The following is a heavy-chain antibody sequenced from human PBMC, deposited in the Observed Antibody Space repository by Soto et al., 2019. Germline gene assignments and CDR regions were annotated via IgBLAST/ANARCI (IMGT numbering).Heavy chain of an antibody. D-gene: IGHD3-3*01. CDR1: GFSLTTSGVG. V-gene: IGHV2-5*02. CDR2: IYWDDDK. J-gene: IGHJ4*02. CDR3: AHRVLRTVFGLVTTTAIYFDF. Sequence: QITLNESGPTVVSPTETLTLTCRFSGFSLTTSGVGVGWIRQSPGKAPEWLALIYWDDDKRYSPSLKSRLTITKDTSKNQVVLTVSDLDPTDRATYYCAHRVLRTVFGLVTTTAIYFDFWGQGTPVAVSS.